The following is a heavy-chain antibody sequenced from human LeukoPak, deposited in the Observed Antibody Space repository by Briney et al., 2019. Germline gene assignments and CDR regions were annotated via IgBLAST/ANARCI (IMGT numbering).Heavy chain of an antibody. CDR1: GFYISSYY. Sequence: SETLSLTCTGSGFYISSYYWSWLRQPQGPGLEGVGHIYYSGSTNYNPSLKSRVTIPLDTSKNQCSLELSSVTAADTAVYYCARGGGNSADFDYWGQGTPVTVSS. J-gene: IGHJ4*02. CDR3: ARGGGNSADFDY. D-gene: IGHD4-23*01. V-gene: IGHV4-59*01. CDR2: IYYSGST.